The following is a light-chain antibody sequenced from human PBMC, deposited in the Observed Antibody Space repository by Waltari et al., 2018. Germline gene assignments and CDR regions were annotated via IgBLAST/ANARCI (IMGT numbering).Light chain of an antibody. J-gene: IGKJ1*01. V-gene: IGKV3-15*01. CDR2: GAS. CDR3: QQYNYWPPWT. CDR1: QSVCSN. Sequence: VMMQSPATLSVSPGERATLSCRASQSVCSNLAWYQQKRGRAPRLLIYGASTRANRIPARFSGSGSATEFTLTISSLQSEDCAVYYCQQYNYWPPWTFGQGTKVEIK.